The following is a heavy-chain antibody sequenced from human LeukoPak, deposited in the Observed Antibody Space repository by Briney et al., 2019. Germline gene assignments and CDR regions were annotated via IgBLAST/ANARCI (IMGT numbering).Heavy chain of an antibody. CDR3: ARVAEGYCSGGSCYDYYFDC. D-gene: IGHD2-15*01. CDR1: GGSISSGDYY. CDR2: IYYSGST. Sequence: SETLPLTCTVPGGSISSGDYYWSWIRQPPGKGLEQIGYIYYSGSTYYQPYLKSRVTISVDTSKSQFFLKLSSVAAADTAVYYCARVAEGYCSGGSCYDYYFDCWGQGTLVTVSS. V-gene: IGHV4-30-4*01. J-gene: IGHJ4*02.